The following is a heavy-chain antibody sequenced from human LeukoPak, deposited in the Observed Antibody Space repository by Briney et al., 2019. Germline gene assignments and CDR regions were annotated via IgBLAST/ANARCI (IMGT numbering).Heavy chain of an antibody. D-gene: IGHD3-3*01. Sequence: SETLSLTCAVYGGSFSAYYWSWIRQPPGEGLEWIGEINHSGSTDYNPSLKTRVTISVDTSKNQFSLNLSSVTAADTAVYYCARGDDLLRFLEVDAFDIWGQGTVVTVSS. J-gene: IGHJ3*02. V-gene: IGHV4-34*01. CDR1: GGSFSAYY. CDR3: ARGDDLLRFLEVDAFDI. CDR2: INHSGST.